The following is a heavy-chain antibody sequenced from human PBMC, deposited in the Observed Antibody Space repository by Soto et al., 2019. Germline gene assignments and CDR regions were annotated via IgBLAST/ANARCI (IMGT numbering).Heavy chain of an antibody. D-gene: IGHD3-22*01. CDR3: ARDKPTSYDSSDSYYYYGMDV. V-gene: IGHV3-74*01. CDR1: GFTFSSYW. CDR2: INSDGSST. Sequence: GGSLRLSCAASGFTFSSYWMHWVRQAPGKGLVWVSRINSDGSSTSYADSVKGRFTISRDNAKNTLYLQMNSLRAEDTAVYYCARDKPTSYDSSDSYYYYGMDVWGQGTTVTVSS. J-gene: IGHJ6*02.